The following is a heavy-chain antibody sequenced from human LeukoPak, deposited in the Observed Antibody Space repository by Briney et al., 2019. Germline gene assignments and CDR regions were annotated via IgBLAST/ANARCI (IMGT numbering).Heavy chain of an antibody. J-gene: IGHJ1*01. V-gene: IGHV3-30*02. CDR1: GFTFSSYG. CDR2: IRYDGSNK. Sequence: GGSLRLSCAASGFTFSSYGMHWVRQAPGKGLEWVAFIRYDGSNKYYADSVKGRFTISRDNSKNTLYLQMNSLRAEDTAVYYCAKDGPSDCSGGSCYSRPEYFQHWGQGTLVTVSS. CDR3: AKDGPSDCSGGSCYSRPEYFQH. D-gene: IGHD2-15*01.